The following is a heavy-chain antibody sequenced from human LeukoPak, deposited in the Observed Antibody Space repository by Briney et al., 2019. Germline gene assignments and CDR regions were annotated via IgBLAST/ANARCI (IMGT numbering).Heavy chain of an antibody. V-gene: IGHV5-51*04. J-gene: IGHJ6*04. CDR1: GYRFTDYW. D-gene: IGHD1-7*01. CDR2: IYPGASDT. CDR3: ARGAAGTTPDYYYFGLVV. Sequence: GESLKISCKGSGYRFTDYWIGWVRRMPGKGLEWMGIIYPGASDTRYSRSFQAQVTISADKPINTAHLQWSSLKASDTAMYYCARGAAGTTPDYYYFGLVVWGEGTTVIVSS.